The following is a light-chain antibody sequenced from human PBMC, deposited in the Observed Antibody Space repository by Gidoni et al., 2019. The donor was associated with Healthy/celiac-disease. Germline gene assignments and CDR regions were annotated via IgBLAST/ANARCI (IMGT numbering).Light chain of an antibody. Sequence: EIVLTQSPGTLSLSPGERATLSCRASQSVSSRYIAWYQQRPGQAPRLLIYAASSRAAGIPERFSVSGSGPAFTLTIRRLEPEDFAVYYCQQYSSSRTFGQGTKVESK. J-gene: IGKJ1*01. CDR3: QQYSSSRT. CDR1: QSVSSRY. CDR2: AAS. V-gene: IGKV3-20*01.